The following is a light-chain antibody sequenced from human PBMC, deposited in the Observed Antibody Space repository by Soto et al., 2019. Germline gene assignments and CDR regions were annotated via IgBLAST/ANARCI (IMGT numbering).Light chain of an antibody. CDR3: QERSSWPPTFT. CDR2: DAS. Sequence: EIVLTQSPATLSLSPGERATLSCRASQSVGKYLAWYQQKPGQAPRLLIYDASNRATGTPARFSGSGSGTDFNLSISSLEPEDFAVYYCQERSSWPPTFTFGPGTKVDIK. J-gene: IGKJ3*01. V-gene: IGKV3-11*01. CDR1: QSVGKY.